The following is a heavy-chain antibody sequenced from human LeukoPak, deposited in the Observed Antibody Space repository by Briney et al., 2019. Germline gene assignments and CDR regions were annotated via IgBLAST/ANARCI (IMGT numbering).Heavy chain of an antibody. V-gene: IGHV1-69*05. J-gene: IGHJ5*02. CDR1: GGTFSSYA. CDR2: IIPIFGTA. D-gene: IGHD6-13*01. Sequence: SVKVSCKASGGTFSSYAISWVRQAPGQGLEWMGGIIPIFGTANYAQKFQGRVTITTDESTSTAYMELSSPRSEDTAVYYCARDLVAAAGTWFDPCGQGTLGTVSS. CDR3: ARDLVAAAGTWFDP.